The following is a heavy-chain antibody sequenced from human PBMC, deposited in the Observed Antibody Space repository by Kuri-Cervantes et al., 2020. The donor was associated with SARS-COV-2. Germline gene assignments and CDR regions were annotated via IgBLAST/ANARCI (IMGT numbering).Heavy chain of an antibody. CDR3: AKGPVGATGAFDI. CDR1: GFTFNSCW. V-gene: IGHV3-7*03. J-gene: IGHJ3*02. CDR2: IKHDGSDK. D-gene: IGHD1-26*01. Sequence: GGSLRLSCAASGFTFNSCWMTWVRQAPGKGLEWVANIKHDGSDKFYVDSVKGRFTISRDNSKNTLYLQMNSLRAEDTAVYYCAKGPVGATGAFDIWGQGTMVTVSS.